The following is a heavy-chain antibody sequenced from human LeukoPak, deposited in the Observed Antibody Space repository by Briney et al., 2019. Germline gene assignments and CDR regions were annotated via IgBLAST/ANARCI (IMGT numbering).Heavy chain of an antibody. Sequence: SETLSLTCTVSGGSISSYYWSWIRQPPGKGLEWIGYIYYSGSTNYNPSLKSRVTISLNTYKNQFSLKLSYIITADDTVYYCSRELRGSFPDYWGQGTVVTVSS. CDR2: IYYSGST. J-gene: IGHJ4*02. CDR1: GGSISSYY. D-gene: IGHD3-16*01. CDR3: SRELRGSFPDY. V-gene: IGHV4-59*01.